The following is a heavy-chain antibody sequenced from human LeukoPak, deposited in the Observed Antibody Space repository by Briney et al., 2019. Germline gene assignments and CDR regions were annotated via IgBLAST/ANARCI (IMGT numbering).Heavy chain of an antibody. CDR3: AGSYSSTWYSTFDI. V-gene: IGHV4-39*01. CDR1: GGSISSISHY. D-gene: IGHD6-13*01. CDR2: INYSGNT. Sequence: PSETLSLTCTVSGGSISSISHYWGWIRQPPGKGLEWIGSINYSGNTYYNPSLKSRFTISVHTSKNQFSLKLSSVTAAETAIYYCAGSYSSTWYSTFDIWGQGTLVTVSS. J-gene: IGHJ3*02.